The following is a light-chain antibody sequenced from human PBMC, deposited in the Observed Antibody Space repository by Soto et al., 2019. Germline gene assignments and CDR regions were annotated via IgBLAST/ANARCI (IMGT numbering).Light chain of an antibody. V-gene: IGKV3-15*01. CDR3: QRYNNWPLT. J-gene: IGKJ4*01. CDR2: GAS. Sequence: IVMTQSPATLSVSPGERATLSCRASQSISSSMAWYQQRPGQAPRLLIYGASTRATGVPARFSGSRSGTEFTLTINSLQSEDFAVYYCQRYNNWPLTFGGGTKVDIK. CDR1: QSISSS.